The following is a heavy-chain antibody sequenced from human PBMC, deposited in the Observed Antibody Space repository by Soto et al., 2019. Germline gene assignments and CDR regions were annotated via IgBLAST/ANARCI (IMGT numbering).Heavy chain of an antibody. CDR3: ARGRTGTDYGMDV. D-gene: IGHD1-1*01. Sequence: PGGSLRLSCAASGFTFSSYAMSWVRQAPGKGLEWVSAISGSGGSTYYADSVKGRFTISRDNSKNTLYLQMNSLRAEDTAVYYCARGRTGTDYGMDVWGQGTTVTVSS. V-gene: IGHV3-23*01. J-gene: IGHJ6*02. CDR2: ISGSGGST. CDR1: GFTFSSYA.